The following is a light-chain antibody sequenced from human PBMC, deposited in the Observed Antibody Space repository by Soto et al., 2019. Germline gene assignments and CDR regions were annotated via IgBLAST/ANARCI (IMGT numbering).Light chain of an antibody. CDR1: QSISSW. V-gene: IGKV1-5*03. CDR2: QAS. J-gene: IGKJ1*01. Sequence: DLQMTQSPSTLSASVGDSVSVTCRASQSISSWLAWYQQKPGKAPKLLIHQASNLESGVPSRFSGSASGTDFTLTISSLQPDDFATYYCQHYDTYPLTFGQGTKVEIK. CDR3: QHYDTYPLT.